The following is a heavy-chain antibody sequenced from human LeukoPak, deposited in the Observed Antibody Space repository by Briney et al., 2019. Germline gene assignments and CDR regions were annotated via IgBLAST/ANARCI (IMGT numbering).Heavy chain of an antibody. J-gene: IGHJ4*02. V-gene: IGHV4-4*07. CDR1: SGSINSYY. CDR2: IYTTGKT. D-gene: IGHD3-16*01. Sequence: PSETLSLTCTVSSGSINSYYWGWVRQPAGRGLEWIGRIYTTGKTDYNPSLKSRLTMSVGTSKRQFSLNLRSVTAADTAIYYCARHGYTASHYFLDFWSQGTLVTVSS. CDR3: ARHGYTASHYFLDF.